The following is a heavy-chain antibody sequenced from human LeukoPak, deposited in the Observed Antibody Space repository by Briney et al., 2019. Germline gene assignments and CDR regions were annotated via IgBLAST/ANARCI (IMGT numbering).Heavy chain of an antibody. Sequence: SETLSLTCTVSGGSISSYYWSWIRQPPGKGLEWIGYIYYSGSTNYNPSLKSRVTISVDTSKNQFSLKLSSVTAADTAVYYYARESSSGQYNFDYWGQGTLVTVSS. D-gene: IGHD6-19*01. CDR1: GGSISSYY. V-gene: IGHV4-59*01. CDR3: ARESSSGQYNFDY. CDR2: IYYSGST. J-gene: IGHJ4*02.